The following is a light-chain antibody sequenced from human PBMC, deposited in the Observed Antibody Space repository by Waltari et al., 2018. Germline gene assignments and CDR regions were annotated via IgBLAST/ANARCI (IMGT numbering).Light chain of an antibody. CDR2: QVT. V-gene: IGKV2-30*02. Sequence: DVVLTQSPLSLPVPPGQPASISCRSSQSLVHSDGKTYLSWIQQKPGQPPRRLIYQVTNRDSGVPDRFSGRGAGTDFTLKISRVEAEDVGLYFCVQATNIPFTFGPGTKLDIK. J-gene: IGKJ3*01. CDR1: QSLVHSDGKTY. CDR3: VQATNIPFT.